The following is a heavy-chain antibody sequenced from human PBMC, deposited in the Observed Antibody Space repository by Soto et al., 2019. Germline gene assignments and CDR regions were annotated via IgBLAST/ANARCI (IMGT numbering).Heavy chain of an antibody. CDR1: GYTFTSYD. Sequence: QVQLVQSGAEVKKPGASVKVYCKASGYTFTSYDINWVRQATGQGLEWLGWMNPNSGNTGYAQKFQGRVTPTRTTSISTAYMDLSSLRSDDTAVYYCARELGSYGLLTGVGYNYYGMDVWGQGTTVTVSS. D-gene: IGHD5-18*01. CDR2: MNPNSGNT. CDR3: ARELGSYGLLTGVGYNYYGMDV. J-gene: IGHJ6*02. V-gene: IGHV1-8*01.